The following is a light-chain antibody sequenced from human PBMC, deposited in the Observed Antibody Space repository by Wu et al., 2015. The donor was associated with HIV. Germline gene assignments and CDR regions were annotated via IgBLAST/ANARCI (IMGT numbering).Light chain of an antibody. J-gene: IGKJ1*01. V-gene: IGKV3-15*01. CDR2: GAS. Sequence: EVVLTQSPATLSLSPGERATLSCRASQSVRSNLAWHQQKPGQAPRLLIYGASTRATGIPARFSGSGSGTEFTLTISSLQSEDFAVYYCHQYSNWPGTFGQGTKVEIK. CDR3: HQYSNWPGT. CDR1: QSVRSN.